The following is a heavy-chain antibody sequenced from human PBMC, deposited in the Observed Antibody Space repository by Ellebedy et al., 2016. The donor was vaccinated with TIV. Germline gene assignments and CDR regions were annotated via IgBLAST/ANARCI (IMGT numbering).Heavy chain of an antibody. D-gene: IGHD3-10*01. Sequence: MPSETLSLTCTVSGDSISNYFWSWIRQPPGKGLEWIGYIYYSGSTNYNPSLKSRVTMSVDPSKDQFSLKLNSVTAADTAVYYCSRGILWFGEFPRYIDLWGRGTLVTVSS. V-gene: IGHV4-59*01. J-gene: IGHJ2*01. CDR2: IYYSGST. CDR3: SRGILWFGEFPRYIDL. CDR1: GDSISNYF.